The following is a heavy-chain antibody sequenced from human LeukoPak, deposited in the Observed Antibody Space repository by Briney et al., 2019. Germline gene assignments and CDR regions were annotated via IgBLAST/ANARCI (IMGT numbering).Heavy chain of an antibody. CDR2: ISSSGSTM. CDR1: GFTFSNYE. D-gene: IGHD6-19*01. J-gene: IGHJ4*02. Sequence: GGSLRLSCAASGFTFSNYEMNWVRQAPGKGLEWVSYISSSGSTMYYADSVEGRFTISRDNTENSLYLQMNSLRAEDTAVYYCARNRGAGPGAYFDYWGQGTLVTVTS. V-gene: IGHV3-48*03. CDR3: ARNRGAGPGAYFDY.